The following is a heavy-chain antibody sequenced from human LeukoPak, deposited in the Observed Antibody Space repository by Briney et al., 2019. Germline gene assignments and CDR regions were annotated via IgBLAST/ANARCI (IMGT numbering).Heavy chain of an antibody. CDR3: ARHPHEQQQTYNWFDP. D-gene: IGHD1/OR15-1a*01. V-gene: IGHV4-39*01. Sequence: QTSETLSLTCTVSGGSISSSSYYWGWIRQPPGKGLEWIGRIYYDGDTYYNPSLKGRVTISIDTSKNQFSLKLHSVTATDTAVYYCARHPHEQQQTYNWFDPWGQGILVTVSS. CDR1: GGSISSSSYY. J-gene: IGHJ5*02. CDR2: IYYDGDT.